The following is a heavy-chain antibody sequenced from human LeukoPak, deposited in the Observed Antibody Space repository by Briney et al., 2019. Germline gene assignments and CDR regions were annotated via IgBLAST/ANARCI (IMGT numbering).Heavy chain of an antibody. CDR2: ISSSSTI. J-gene: IGHJ6*02. D-gene: IGHD2/OR15-2a*01. Sequence: GGSLRLSCAASGFTFSGYSMNWVRQAPGKGLEWVSYISSSSTIYYADSVKGRFTIFRDNAKNSLYLQMNSLRDEDTAVYYCARGNYGLDVWGQGTTVTVSS. V-gene: IGHV3-48*02. CDR3: ARGNYGLDV. CDR1: GFTFSGYS.